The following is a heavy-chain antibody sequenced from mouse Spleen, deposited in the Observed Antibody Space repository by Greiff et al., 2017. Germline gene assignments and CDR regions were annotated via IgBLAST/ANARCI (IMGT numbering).Heavy chain of an antibody. V-gene: IGHV5-4*01. CDR2: ISDGGSYT. CDR3: ARDRGGGPFDY. Sequence: EVQGVESGGGLVKPGGSLKLSCAASGFTFSSYAMSWVRQTPEKRLEWVATISDGGSYTYYPDNVKGRFTISRDNAKNNLYLQMSHLKSEDTAMYYCARDRGGGPFDYWGQGTTLTVSS. D-gene: IGHD1-1*02. J-gene: IGHJ2*01. CDR1: GFTFSSYA.